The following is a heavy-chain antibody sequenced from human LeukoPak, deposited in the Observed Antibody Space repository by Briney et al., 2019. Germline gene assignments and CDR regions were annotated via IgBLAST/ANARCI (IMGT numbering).Heavy chain of an antibody. CDR1: GGTFSSYA. V-gene: IGHV1-69*05. Sequence: SVKVSCKASGGTFSSYAISWLRQAPGQGLEWTGGIIPIFGTANYAQKFQGRVTITTDESTSTAYMELSSLRSEDTAVYYCARGGAFDWFHWGQGTLVTVSS. CDR3: ARGGAFDWFH. D-gene: IGHD3-9*01. J-gene: IGHJ4*02. CDR2: IIPIFGTA.